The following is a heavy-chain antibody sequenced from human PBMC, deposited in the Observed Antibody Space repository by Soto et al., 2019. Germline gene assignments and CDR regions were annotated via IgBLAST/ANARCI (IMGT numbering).Heavy chain of an antibody. V-gene: IGHV4-59*01. CDR1: GGSISSYY. CDR2: IYYSGST. J-gene: IGHJ5*02. D-gene: IGHD2-8*01. Sequence: SETLSLTCTVSGGSISSYYWSWIRQPPGKGLDWIGYIYYSGSTNYNPSLKSRVTISVDTSKNQFSLKLSSVTAADTAVYYCARAGNLYFRWFDPWGQGTLVTVSS. CDR3: ARAGNLYFRWFDP.